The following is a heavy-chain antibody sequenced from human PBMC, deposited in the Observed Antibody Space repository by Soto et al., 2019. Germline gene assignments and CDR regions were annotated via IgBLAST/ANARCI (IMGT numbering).Heavy chain of an antibody. J-gene: IGHJ6*02. CDR2: ISWDGGST. CDR1: GFTFGDCT. V-gene: IGHV3-43*01. Sequence: GGSLRLSCAASGFTFGDCTMHWVRQAQGKGLEWVSLISWDGGSTYYADSVKGRFTISRDNSKNSLYLQMNSLRTEDTALYYCAKDIAPVVPAAPSLYYYGMDVWGQGTTVTVSS. D-gene: IGHD2-2*01. CDR3: AKDIAPVVPAAPSLYYYGMDV.